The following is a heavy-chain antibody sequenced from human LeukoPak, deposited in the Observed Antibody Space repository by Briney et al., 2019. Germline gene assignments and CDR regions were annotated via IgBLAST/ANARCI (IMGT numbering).Heavy chain of an antibody. Sequence: SETLSLTCAVYGGSFSGYYWSWIRQPPGKGLEWIGEINHSGSTNYNPSLKSRVTISVDTPKNQFSLKLSSVTAADTAVYYCARGRIFGREYYFDYWGQGTLVTVSS. CDR1: GGSFSGYY. V-gene: IGHV4-34*01. J-gene: IGHJ4*02. CDR2: INHSGST. D-gene: IGHD3-3*01. CDR3: ARGRIFGREYYFDY.